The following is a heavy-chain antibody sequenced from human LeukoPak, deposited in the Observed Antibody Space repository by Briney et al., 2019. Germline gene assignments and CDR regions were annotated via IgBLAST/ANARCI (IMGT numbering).Heavy chain of an antibody. CDR3: TRDDALVATGSFDY. V-gene: IGHV1-18*01. Sequence: ASVKVSCKASGYTFTSYGINWVRQAPGQGLEWMGWISAYNGNTNYAQKLQGRVTMTTDTSTSTAYMELRSLRSDDTAVYYCTRDDALVATGSFDYWGQGTLVTVSS. J-gene: IGHJ4*02. CDR1: GYTFTSYG. CDR2: ISAYNGNT. D-gene: IGHD5-12*01.